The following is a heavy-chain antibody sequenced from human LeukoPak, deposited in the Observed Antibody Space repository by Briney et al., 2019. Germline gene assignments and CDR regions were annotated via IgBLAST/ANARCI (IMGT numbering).Heavy chain of an antibody. CDR1: GFTFSSYS. CDR3: ARRYGDSTSPRGMDV. Sequence: GGSLRLSCAASGFTFSSYSMNWVRQAPGMGLEWVSSISSSSSYIYYADSVKGRFTISRDNAKNSLYLQMNSLRAEDTAVYYCARRYGDSTSPRGMDVWGKGTTVTVSS. J-gene: IGHJ6*04. D-gene: IGHD4-17*01. V-gene: IGHV3-21*01. CDR2: ISSSSSYI.